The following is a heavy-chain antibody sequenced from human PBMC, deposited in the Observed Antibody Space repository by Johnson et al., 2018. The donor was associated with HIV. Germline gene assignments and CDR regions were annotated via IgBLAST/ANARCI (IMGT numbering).Heavy chain of an antibody. Sequence: VQLVESGGGLVKPGGSLRLSCAASGFTFSNVWMSWVRQAPGKGLEWVGRIKRKIEAEATDYAAPVKGRFTISRDDSKNTLFLQMSSLKTDDTAVYYCTTAIVIDAFDIWGQGT. CDR3: TTAIVIDAFDI. D-gene: IGHD3-16*02. V-gene: IGHV3-15*01. J-gene: IGHJ3*02. CDR2: IKRKIEAEAT. CDR1: GFTFSNVW.